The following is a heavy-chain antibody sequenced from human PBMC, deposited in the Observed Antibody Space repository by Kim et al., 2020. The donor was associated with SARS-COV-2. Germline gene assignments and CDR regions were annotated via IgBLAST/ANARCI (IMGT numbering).Heavy chain of an antibody. D-gene: IGHD1-1*01. Sequence: TYAQGFTGRFGFSLDTSVSTAYLQISSLKAEDTAVYYCARGTNWDYFDYWGQGTLVTVSS. J-gene: IGHJ4*02. CDR3: ARGTNWDYFDY. V-gene: IGHV7-4-1*02.